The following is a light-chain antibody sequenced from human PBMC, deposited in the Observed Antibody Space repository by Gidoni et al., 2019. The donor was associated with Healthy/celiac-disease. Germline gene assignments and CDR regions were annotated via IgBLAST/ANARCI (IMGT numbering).Light chain of an antibody. CDR1: PSVSSSY. CDR3: QQYGSSLVA. CDR2: GAS. J-gene: IGKJ1*01. V-gene: IGKV3-20*01. Sequence: EIVLTQSPGTLSLSPGERATLSCRASPSVSSSYLAWYQQKPGQAPRLLIYGASSRATGIPDRFSGSGSGTDFTLTISRLEPEDFAVYYCQQYGSSLVAFGQGTKVEIK.